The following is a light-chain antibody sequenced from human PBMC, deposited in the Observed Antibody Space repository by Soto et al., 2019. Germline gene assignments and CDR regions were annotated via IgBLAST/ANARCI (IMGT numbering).Light chain of an antibody. CDR3: QQYDTLIT. CDR1: QSVGNTY. CDR2: GAS. J-gene: IGKJ5*01. V-gene: IGKV3-20*01. Sequence: EIVLTQSPGTLSLSPGEGATLSCRASQSVGNTYLAWYQHKPGQAPRLLIYGASSRATDIPDRFSGSGSGTDFTLTISRLEPEDFAVYYCQQYDTLITFGQGTRLEI.